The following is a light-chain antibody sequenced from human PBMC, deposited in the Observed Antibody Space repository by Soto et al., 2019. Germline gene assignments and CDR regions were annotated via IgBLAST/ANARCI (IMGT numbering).Light chain of an antibody. V-gene: IGLV4-69*01. CDR3: QTWGTGILPLVG. CDR2: LNSDGSH. Sequence: QAVVTQSPSASASLGASVKLTCTLSSGHSSYAIAWHQQQPEKGPRYLMKLNSDGSHSKGDGIPDRFSGSSSGAERYLTSSSLQSEDEADYYCQTWGTGILPLVGFGGGTKVTVL. J-gene: IGLJ2*01. CDR1: SGHSSYA.